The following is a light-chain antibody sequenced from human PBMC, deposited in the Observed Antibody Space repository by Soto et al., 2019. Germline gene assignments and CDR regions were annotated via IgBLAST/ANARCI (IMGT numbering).Light chain of an antibody. CDR1: ESVTSSY. CDR2: GAS. V-gene: IGKV3-20*01. CDR3: QQYGSSPPWT. Sequence: EIVLTQSPGTLSLSPGERATLSCRAIESVTSSYLAWYQQKPGQAPRLLIYGASSRATGIPDRFSGSGSGTDFTLTINRLEPEDFAVYYCQQYGSSPPWTFGQGTKVDIK. J-gene: IGKJ1*01.